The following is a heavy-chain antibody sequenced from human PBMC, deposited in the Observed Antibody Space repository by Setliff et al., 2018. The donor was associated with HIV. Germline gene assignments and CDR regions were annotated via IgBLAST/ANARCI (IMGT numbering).Heavy chain of an antibody. CDR1: GGSFSGYY. D-gene: IGHD3-10*01. V-gene: IGHV4-34*01. CDR2: IYHSGST. CDR3: ANSLLRGSRYAFDI. J-gene: IGHJ3*02. Sequence: PSETLSLTCAVYGGSFSGYYWSWIRQPPGKGLEWIGSIYHSGSTYYNPSLKSRVTISVDKSKNQFSLKLSSVTAADTAVYYCANSLLRGSRYAFDIWGQGTMVTVSS.